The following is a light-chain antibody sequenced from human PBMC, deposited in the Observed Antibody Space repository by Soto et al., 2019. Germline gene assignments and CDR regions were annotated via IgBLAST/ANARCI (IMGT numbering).Light chain of an antibody. V-gene: IGKV3-20*01. CDR1: QTVGSSF. Sequence: EIVLTQSPGTLSSSPGERVTLYCRASQTVGSSFLAWYQQKPGQAPRLLIYGASSRATGIPDRFSGSGSGTDFTLSISRLEPEDFAVYYCQQYSGSPFTFGPGTKVDIK. J-gene: IGKJ3*01. CDR2: GAS. CDR3: QQYSGSPFT.